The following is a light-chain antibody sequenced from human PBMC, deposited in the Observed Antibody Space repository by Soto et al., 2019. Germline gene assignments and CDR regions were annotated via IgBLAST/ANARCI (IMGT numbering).Light chain of an antibody. V-gene: IGKV1-9*01. J-gene: IGKJ4*01. Sequence: DIQLTQSPSFLSASVGDRVTITCRASQGISSSLAWKQQKPGKAPNLLIYDASTLQSGVPSTFSGSGSGTEFPLTISSLQPEDFATYYCQQFNNYPLTFGGGTKVDIK. CDR2: DAS. CDR3: QQFNNYPLT. CDR1: QGISSS.